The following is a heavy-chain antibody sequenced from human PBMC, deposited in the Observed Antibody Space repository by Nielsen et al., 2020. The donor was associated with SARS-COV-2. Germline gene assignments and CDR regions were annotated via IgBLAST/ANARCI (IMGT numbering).Heavy chain of an antibody. CDR2: ISYDGSNK. CDR3: AKDRGIAARREAYYYYGMDV. V-gene: IGHV3-30*18. D-gene: IGHD6-6*01. CDR1: GFTFSSYG. J-gene: IGHJ6*02. Sequence: GESLKISCAASGFTFSSYGMHWVRQAPGKGLEWVAVISYDGSNKYYADSVKGRFTISRDNSKNTLYLQMNSLRAEDTAVYYCAKDRGIAARREAYYYYGMDVWGQGTTVTVSS.